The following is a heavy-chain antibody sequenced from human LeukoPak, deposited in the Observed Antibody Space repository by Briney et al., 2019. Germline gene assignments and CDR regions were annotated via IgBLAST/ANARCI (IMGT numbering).Heavy chain of an antibody. CDR3: ARARNDYYDSSGYYFDY. V-gene: IGHV4-4*07. Sequence: TSETLSLTCTVSGGSISSYYWSWIRQPAGKGLEWIGRIYTSGSTNYNPSLKSRVTISVDTSKNQFSLKLSSVTAADTAVYYCARARNDYYDSSGYYFDYWGQGTLVTVSS. D-gene: IGHD3-22*01. J-gene: IGHJ4*02. CDR1: GGSISSYY. CDR2: IYTSGST.